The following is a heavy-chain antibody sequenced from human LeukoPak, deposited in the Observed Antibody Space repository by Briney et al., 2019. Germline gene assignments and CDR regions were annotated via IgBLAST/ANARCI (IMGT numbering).Heavy chain of an antibody. D-gene: IGHD1-1*01. V-gene: IGHV4-39*07. CDR2: INHSGST. J-gene: IGHJ4*02. CDR3: ARWKPYPLTDKRIDY. Sequence: PSETLSLTCTVSGGSISSSSYYWGWIRQPPGKGLEWIGEINHSGSTNYNPSLKSRVTISVDTSKNQFSLKLSSVTAADTAVYYCARWKPYPLTDKRIDYWGQGTLVTVSS. CDR1: GGSISSSSYY.